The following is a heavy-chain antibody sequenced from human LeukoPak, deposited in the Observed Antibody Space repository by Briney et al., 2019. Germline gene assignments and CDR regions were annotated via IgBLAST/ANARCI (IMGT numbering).Heavy chain of an antibody. CDR2: TYNTYT. J-gene: IGHJ4*02. CDR3: AREQVITFGGVIVHRHYYFDY. D-gene: IGHD3-16*02. Sequence: ASVKVSCKTSGYSSTTYGLSWVRQAPGQGLEWMGWTYNTYTHYAETFRDRLTMTTDTSTSTAYMELRSLRSDDTAVYYCAREQVITFGGVIVHRHYYFDYWGQGTLVTVSS. CDR1: GYSSTTYG. V-gene: IGHV1-18*01.